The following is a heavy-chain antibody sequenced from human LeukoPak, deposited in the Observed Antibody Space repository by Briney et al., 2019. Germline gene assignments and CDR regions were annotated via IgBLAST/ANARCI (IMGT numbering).Heavy chain of an antibody. CDR3: AKSPWVGSSGYYDY. D-gene: IGHD3-22*01. V-gene: IGHV3-23*01. CDR2: ISGSGGST. CDR1: GFTFSSYA. J-gene: IGHJ4*02. Sequence: GGSLRLSCAASGFTFSSYAMSWVRQAPGKGLEWVSAISGSGGSTYYADSVKGRFTISKDNSKNTLYLQMNSLRAEDTAVYYCAKSPWVGSSGYYDYWGQGTLVTVSS.